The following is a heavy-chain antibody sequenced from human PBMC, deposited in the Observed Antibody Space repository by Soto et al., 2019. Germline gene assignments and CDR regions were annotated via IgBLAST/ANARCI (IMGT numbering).Heavy chain of an antibody. V-gene: IGHV3-48*03. Sequence: GGSLRLSCTASGFTFSNYEMNGVRQAPGKGLEWLSYVSKSGTTTYYADAVKGRLTISRDNAKSSLYLEVNNLRAEDTAVYYCARDEDKVRGIFPYAFGMDLWGQGTVVTVSS. CDR3: ARDEDKVRGIFPYAFGMDL. CDR1: GFTFSNYE. CDR2: VSKSGTTT. D-gene: IGHD3-10*01. J-gene: IGHJ6*02.